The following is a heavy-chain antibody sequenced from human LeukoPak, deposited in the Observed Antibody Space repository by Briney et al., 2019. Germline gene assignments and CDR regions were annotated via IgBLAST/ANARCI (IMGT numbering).Heavy chain of an antibody. J-gene: IGHJ5*02. CDR1: GGSISSYY. CDR2: IYTSGST. D-gene: IGHD2-2*01. CDR3: ARGVVVVPAASRANWFDP. V-gene: IGHV4-4*07. Sequence: SETLSLTCTVSGGSISSYYWSWIRQPAGKGLEWIGRIYTSGSTNYNPSLKSRVTMPVDTSKNQFSLKLSSVTAADTAVYYCARGVVVVPAASRANWFDPWGQGTLVTVSS.